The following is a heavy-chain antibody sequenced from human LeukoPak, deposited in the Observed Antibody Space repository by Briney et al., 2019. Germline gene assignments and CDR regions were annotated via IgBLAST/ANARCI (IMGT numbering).Heavy chain of an antibody. Sequence: GGSLRLSCAASGFTFSSYRMSWVRQAPGKGLEWVANIKQDGSEKYYVDSVKGRFTISRDNAKNSLYLQMNSLRAEDTAVYYCARDVSVVVTAIPLDYWGQGTLVTVSS. CDR3: ARDVSVVVTAIPLDY. J-gene: IGHJ4*02. CDR1: GFTFSSYR. CDR2: IKQDGSEK. V-gene: IGHV3-7*01. D-gene: IGHD2-21*02.